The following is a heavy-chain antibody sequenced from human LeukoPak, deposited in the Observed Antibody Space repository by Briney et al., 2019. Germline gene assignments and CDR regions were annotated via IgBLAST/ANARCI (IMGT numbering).Heavy chain of an antibody. D-gene: IGHD2-2*01. Sequence: ASVKVSCKASGGTFSSYAISWVRQALGQGLEWMGGIIPIFGTANYAQKFQGRVTITADESTSTAYMELSSLRSEDTAVYYCAKYKGYCSSTSCYAYFDYWGQGTLVTVSS. CDR1: GGTFSSYA. V-gene: IGHV1-69*13. J-gene: IGHJ4*02. CDR2: IIPIFGTA. CDR3: AKYKGYCSSTSCYAYFDY.